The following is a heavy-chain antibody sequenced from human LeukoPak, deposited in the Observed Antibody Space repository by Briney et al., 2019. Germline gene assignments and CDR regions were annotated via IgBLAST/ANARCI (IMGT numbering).Heavy chain of an antibody. CDR2: IYSGGST. D-gene: IGHD3-10*01. V-gene: IGHV3-53*04. J-gene: IGHJ4*02. CDR3: ASSYYYGLGLY. Sequence: GGSLRLCCVASGFSFSSYDMHWVRQAPGKGLEWVSVIYSGGSTYYADSVKGRFTISRHNSKNTLYLQMNSLRAEDTAVYYCASSYYYGLGLYWGQGTLVTVSS. CDR1: GFSFSSYD.